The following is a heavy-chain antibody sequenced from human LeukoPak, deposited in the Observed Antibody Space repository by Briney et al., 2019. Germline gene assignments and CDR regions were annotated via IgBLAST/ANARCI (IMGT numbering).Heavy chain of an antibody. Sequence: GGSLRLSCAASGFTFSSYAMRWVPQAPGKGLEWVSAISGSGGSTYYADSVKGRFTISRDNSKNTLYLQMNSLRAEDTAVYYCAKDPPYYDSSGYDYWGQGTLVTVSS. CDR2: ISGSGGST. V-gene: IGHV3-23*01. J-gene: IGHJ4*02. D-gene: IGHD3-22*01. CDR3: AKDPPYYDSSGYDY. CDR1: GFTFSSYA.